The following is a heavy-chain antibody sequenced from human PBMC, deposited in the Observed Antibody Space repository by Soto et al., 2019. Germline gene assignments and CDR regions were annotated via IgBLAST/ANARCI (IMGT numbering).Heavy chain of an antibody. D-gene: IGHD6-13*01. J-gene: IGHJ4*02. CDR1: GLIVSNAL. Sequence: EVQLVESGGGLVESGGSLRLSCAASGLIVSNALIHWVRQAPGKGLEWVGRIRSITDGGATDYAAPTKGRFIISRDESQNTVYLEMNSLKTEDTAVYYCRSFVAAAGRDFWGQGTLVTVSS. V-gene: IGHV3-15*07. CDR2: IRSITDGGAT. CDR3: RSFVAAAGRDF.